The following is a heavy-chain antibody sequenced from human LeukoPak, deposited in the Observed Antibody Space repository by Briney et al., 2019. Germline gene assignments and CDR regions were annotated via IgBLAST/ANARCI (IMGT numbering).Heavy chain of an antibody. CDR3: AKKKGGPIVVAGYFDF. Sequence: GGSLRLSCAASGFPFSSYAMSWVRQSPGKGLEWVSAITHNGGSTYYADSAKGRFTISRDNSKNTLYLQMNSLRAEDTAVYYCAKKKGGPIVVAGYFDFWGQGALVTVSS. D-gene: IGHD6-19*01. CDR1: GFPFSSYA. J-gene: IGHJ4*02. V-gene: IGHV3-23*01. CDR2: ITHNGGST.